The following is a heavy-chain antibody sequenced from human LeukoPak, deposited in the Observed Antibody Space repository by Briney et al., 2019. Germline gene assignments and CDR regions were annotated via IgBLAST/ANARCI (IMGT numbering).Heavy chain of an antibody. V-gene: IGHV4-39*01. CDR2: IYYSGNT. J-gene: IGHJ4*02. CDR1: GGSISSGIYY. D-gene: IGHD6-13*01. Sequence: PSETLSLTRTVSGGSISSGIYYWGWIRQPPGKGLEWIGSIYYSGNTYYNPSLKSRVTISVDTSKNQLSLKLTSVTAADTAVYYCARHVRQQLPPKAFDYWGQGTLVTVSS. CDR3: ARHVRQQLPPKAFDY.